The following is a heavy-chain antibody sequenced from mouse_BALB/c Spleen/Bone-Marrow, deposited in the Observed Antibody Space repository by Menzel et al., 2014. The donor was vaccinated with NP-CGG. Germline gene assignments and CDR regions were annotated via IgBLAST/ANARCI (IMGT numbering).Heavy chain of an antibody. CDR3: ARGGNYGWFAY. CDR2: IDPANGDI. Sequence: VQLQQSGAELVKPGASVKLSCTASGFNIKDTYMHWVKQRPEQGLEWIGRIDPANGDIIYDPKFHGKATITADTSSNTAYLQLSSLTSEDTAVYYCARGGNYGWFAYWGQGTLVTVSA. J-gene: IGHJ3*01. D-gene: IGHD2-1*01. V-gene: IGHV14-3*02. CDR1: GFNIKDTY.